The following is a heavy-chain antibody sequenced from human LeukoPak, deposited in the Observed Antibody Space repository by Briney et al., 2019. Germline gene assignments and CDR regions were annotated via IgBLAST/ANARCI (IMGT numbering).Heavy chain of an antibody. D-gene: IGHD3-3*02. CDR3: ARGPFSDRDLQTNAFDI. CDR2: ISYNGNNK. Sequence: GGSLRLSCAASGFTFSSYSMNWVRQAPGKGLEWVAVISYNGNNKYYADSVKGRFTISRDSSKNTLHLQMYSLRAEDTAVYYCARGPFSDRDLQTNAFDIWGQGTMVTVS. V-gene: IGHV3-30*03. J-gene: IGHJ3*02. CDR1: GFTFSSYS.